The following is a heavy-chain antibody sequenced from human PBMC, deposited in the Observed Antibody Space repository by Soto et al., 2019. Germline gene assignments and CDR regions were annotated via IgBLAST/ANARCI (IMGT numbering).Heavy chain of an antibody. V-gene: IGHV3-30*18. CDR3: AKENHHLVHAY. Sequence: QVQLVESGGGVVRPGRSLRLTCAASGFTFRNYGMHWVRQAPGKGLEWVAVISHDGSDKYYADSMKGRFIISRDNSENTLFLNMNSLKPEDTAVYYSAKENHHLVHAYWGQGTLVTVSS. J-gene: IGHJ4*02. CDR2: ISHDGSDK. D-gene: IGHD2-8*02. CDR1: GFTFRNYG.